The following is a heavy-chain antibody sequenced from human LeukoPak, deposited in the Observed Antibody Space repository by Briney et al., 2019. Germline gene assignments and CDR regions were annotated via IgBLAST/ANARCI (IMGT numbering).Heavy chain of an antibody. V-gene: IGHV4-39*01. CDR1: GGSIRSSYYY. J-gene: IGHJ4*02. D-gene: IGHD6-13*01. Sequence: PSETLSLTCTVSGGSIRSSYYYWGWIRQPPGKGLEWIGSIYDSGSTYYNPSLKSRVTISVDTSKNQFSLKLNSVTAADTAVYYCARSKTGGLQQLVRKMLFDYWGQGTLVTVSS. CDR3: ARSKTGGLQQLVRKMLFDY. CDR2: IYDSGST.